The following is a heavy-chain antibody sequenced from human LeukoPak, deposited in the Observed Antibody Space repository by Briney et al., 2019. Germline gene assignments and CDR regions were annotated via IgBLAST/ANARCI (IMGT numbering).Heavy chain of an antibody. V-gene: IGHV4-59*01. Sequence: PSETLSLTCTVSGGSISRYYWSWIRQPPGKGLEWIGYIYYSGSTNYNPSLKSRVTISVDTSKNQFSLKLSSVTAADTAVYYCARVDYYYGMDVWGQGTTVTVSS. J-gene: IGHJ6*02. CDR3: ARVDYYYGMDV. CDR2: IYYSGST. CDR1: GGSISRYY.